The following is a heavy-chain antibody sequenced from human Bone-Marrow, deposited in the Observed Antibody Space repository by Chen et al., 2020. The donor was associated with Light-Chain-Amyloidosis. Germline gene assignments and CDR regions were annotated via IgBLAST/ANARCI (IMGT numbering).Heavy chain of an antibody. V-gene: IGHV3-43*02. CDR3: AKSPRYSTGRFDY. J-gene: IGHJ4*02. CDR2: IVGDGRST. CDR1: GFTFDDYA. D-gene: IGHD2-8*02. Sequence: EVQLVESGGGVVQPGGSLTLSCAASGFTFDDYAMHWVRQAPGKGLEWVSLIVGDGRSTYYADSVKGRSTISRDNNKNSLSLQMNSLKSEDTALYYCAKSPRYSTGRFDYWGQGALVTVSS.